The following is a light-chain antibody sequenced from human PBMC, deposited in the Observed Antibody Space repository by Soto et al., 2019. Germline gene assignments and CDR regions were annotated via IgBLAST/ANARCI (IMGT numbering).Light chain of an antibody. Sequence: DIPMTQSPSSLSTSVGDKVTITCRASQSISKYLNWYQQKPGKAPKLLISVAPSLQSEVPSRFSGDGSETDFTLSISSLQPEDSATYYCQQSCTTPFTFGPGTKVDVK. V-gene: IGKV1-39*01. CDR2: VAP. CDR3: QQSCTTPFT. CDR1: QSISKY. J-gene: IGKJ3*01.